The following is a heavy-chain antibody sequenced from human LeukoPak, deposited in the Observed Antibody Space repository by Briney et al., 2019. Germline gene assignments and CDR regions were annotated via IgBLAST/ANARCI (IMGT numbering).Heavy chain of an antibody. CDR3: ASFYDSSGYDYPDY. CDR1: GGSISSYY. Sequence: SETLSLTCTVSGGSISSYYWSWIRQPPGKGLEWIGYIYYSGSTNYNPSLRSRVTISVDTSKNQFSLKLSSVTAADTAVYYCASFYDSSGYDYPDYWGQGTLVTVSS. CDR2: IYYSGST. D-gene: IGHD3-22*01. J-gene: IGHJ4*02. V-gene: IGHV4-59*01.